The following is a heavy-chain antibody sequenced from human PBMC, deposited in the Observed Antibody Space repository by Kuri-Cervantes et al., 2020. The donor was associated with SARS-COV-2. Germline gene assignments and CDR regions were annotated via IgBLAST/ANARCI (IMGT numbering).Heavy chain of an antibody. J-gene: IGHJ6*03. Sequence: GESLKISCQASGYRFTSFWTGWVRQMPGKGLEWMGIIFPGDSDVRYSPSFEGQVTISADRSSSTAYLQWSGLKASDTAMYYCARRAYGEQVDYYYMDVWGKGTTVTVSS. V-gene: IGHV5-51*01. CDR3: ARRAYGEQVDYYYMDV. CDR2: IFPGDSDV. CDR1: GYRFTSFW. D-gene: IGHD4-17*01.